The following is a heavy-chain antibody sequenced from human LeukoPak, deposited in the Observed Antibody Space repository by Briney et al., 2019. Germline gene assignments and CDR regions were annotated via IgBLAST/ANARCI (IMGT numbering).Heavy chain of an antibody. Sequence: QSSETLSLTCTVSGYSINNGYYWGWIRQPPGKGLEWIGSIYHSGSTYYNPSLKGRVTISVDTSKNQFSLNLSSVTAADTAVYYCARDLGSDGSGSPGWDYWGQGTLVTVSS. D-gene: IGHD3-10*01. CDR3: ARDLGSDGSGSPGWDY. CDR2: IYHSGST. CDR1: GYSINNGYY. V-gene: IGHV4-38-2*02. J-gene: IGHJ4*02.